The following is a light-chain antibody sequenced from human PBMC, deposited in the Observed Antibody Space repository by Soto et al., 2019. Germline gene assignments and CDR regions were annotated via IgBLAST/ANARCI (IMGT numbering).Light chain of an antibody. CDR1: SSDIGGYNY. V-gene: IGLV2-14*01. J-gene: IGLJ3*02. Sequence: QSVLTQPASVSGSPGQSITISCTGTSSDIGGYNYVSWYQQHPGKAPKLMVYEVINRPSGVSNRFSGSKSGSTASLIISGLQAEDEADYYCSSYTSTTTPVFGGGTKVTVL. CDR3: SSYTSTTTPV. CDR2: EVI.